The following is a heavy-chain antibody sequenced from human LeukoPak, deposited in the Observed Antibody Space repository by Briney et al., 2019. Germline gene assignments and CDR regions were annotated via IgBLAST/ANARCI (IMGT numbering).Heavy chain of an antibody. CDR3: ARDLEAYYYDSSGYYGY. J-gene: IGHJ4*02. V-gene: IGHV3-30-3*01. CDR2: ISYDGSNK. D-gene: IGHD3-22*01. CDR1: GFTFSSYA. Sequence: GGSLRLSCAASGFTFSSYAVHWVRQAPGKGLEWVAVISYDGSNKYYADSVKGRFTISRDNSKNTLYLQMNSLRAEDTAVYYYARDLEAYYYDSSGYYGYWGQGTLVTVSS.